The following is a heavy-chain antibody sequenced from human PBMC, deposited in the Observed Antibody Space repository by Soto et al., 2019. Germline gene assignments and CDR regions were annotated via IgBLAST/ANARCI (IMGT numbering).Heavy chain of an antibody. V-gene: IGHV3-23*01. D-gene: IGHD5-18*01. Sequence: EVQLLESGGGLVQPGGSLRLSCAASGFTFSSYAMSWVRQAPGKGLEWVSAISGSGGSTYYADSVKGRFTISRDNSKNTRYLQMNSLRAEDTAVYYCAKDLGTARDYYYGMDVWGQGTTVTVSS. CDR2: ISGSGGST. CDR1: GFTFSSYA. CDR3: AKDLGTARDYYYGMDV. J-gene: IGHJ6*02.